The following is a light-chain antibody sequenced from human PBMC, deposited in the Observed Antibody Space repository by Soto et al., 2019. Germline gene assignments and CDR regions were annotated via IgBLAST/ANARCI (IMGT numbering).Light chain of an antibody. CDR3: QQYGSSPLT. CDR2: GAS. Sequence: EIVLTQSPGTLSLSPGESATLSCSASQSVPSDYLAWYHQRPGQAPRLLIYGASNRSTGIPDRFSGSGSGTDFTLTISRLDPEDFALFFCQQYGSSPLTFGQGTKV. CDR1: QSVPSDY. V-gene: IGKV3-20*01. J-gene: IGKJ1*01.